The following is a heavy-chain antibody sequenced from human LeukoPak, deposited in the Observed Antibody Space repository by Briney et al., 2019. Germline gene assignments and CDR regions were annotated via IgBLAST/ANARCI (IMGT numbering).Heavy chain of an antibody. CDR2: INHSGST. CDR3: ARGTNYCSSTSCSFYYYYMDV. J-gene: IGHJ6*03. CDR1: GGSFSGYY. Sequence: PSETLSLTCAVYGGSFSGYYWSWIRQPPGKGLEWIGEINHSGSTNYNLSLKSRVTISVDTSKNQFSLKLSSVTAADTAVYYCARGTNYCSSTSCSFYYYYMDVWGKGTTVTVSS. V-gene: IGHV4-34*01. D-gene: IGHD2-2*01.